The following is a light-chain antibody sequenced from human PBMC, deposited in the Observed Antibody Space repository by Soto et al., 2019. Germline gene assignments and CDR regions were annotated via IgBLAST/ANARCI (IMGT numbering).Light chain of an antibody. CDR2: NNN. CDR1: SSNIGSNS. Sequence: QSVVTQSPSASGTPGQRVTISCTGSSSNIGSNSVNWYQQLPGTAPKLLIYNNNQRPSGVPDRFSGSRSGTSASLAISGLQSEDEADYYCAAWDDGLNGLYVFGTGTKLTVL. V-gene: IGLV1-44*01. CDR3: AAWDDGLNGLYV. J-gene: IGLJ1*01.